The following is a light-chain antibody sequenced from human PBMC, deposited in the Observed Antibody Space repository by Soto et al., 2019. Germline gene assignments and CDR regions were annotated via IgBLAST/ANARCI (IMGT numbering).Light chain of an antibody. CDR1: QSVSSSY. CDR3: QQYGSSPLT. Sequence: EIVSTKYPGTLSLSPGERGTLSCRASQSVSSSYLAWYQQKPGQAPRLLIYGASSRATGIPDRFSGSGSGTDFTLTISRLEPEDFAVYYCQQYGSSPLTFGGGTKVEIK. J-gene: IGKJ4*01. CDR2: GAS. V-gene: IGKV3-20*01.